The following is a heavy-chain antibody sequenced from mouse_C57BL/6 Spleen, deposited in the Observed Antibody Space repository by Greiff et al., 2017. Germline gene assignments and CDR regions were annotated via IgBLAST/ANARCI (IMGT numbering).Heavy chain of an antibody. CDR1: GYTFTSYG. V-gene: IGHV1-81*01. J-gene: IGHJ4*01. CDR3: ARSGITTVVAPYYAMDY. Sequence: QVQLQQSGAELARPGASVKLSCKASGYTFTSYGISWVKQRTGQGLEWIGEIYPRSGNTYYNEKFKGKATLTADKSSSTAYMELRSLTSEDSAVYFCARSGITTVVAPYYAMDYWGQGTSVTVSS. D-gene: IGHD1-1*01. CDR2: IYPRSGNT.